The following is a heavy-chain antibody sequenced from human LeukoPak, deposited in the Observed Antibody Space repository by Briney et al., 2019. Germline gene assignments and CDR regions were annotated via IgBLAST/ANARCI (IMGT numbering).Heavy chain of an antibody. CDR1: GYSISSGYY. J-gene: IGHJ3*02. D-gene: IGHD2-21*02. CDR2: IYHSGST. CDR3: ARRRVTDYSYAFDI. V-gene: IGHV4-38-2*01. Sequence: SETLSLTCAVSGYSISSGYYWGWIRQPPGKGLEWIGSIYHSGSTYYNPSLKSRVTISVDTFKNQFSLKLSSVTAADTAVYYCARRRVTDYSYAFDIWGQGTMDTVSS.